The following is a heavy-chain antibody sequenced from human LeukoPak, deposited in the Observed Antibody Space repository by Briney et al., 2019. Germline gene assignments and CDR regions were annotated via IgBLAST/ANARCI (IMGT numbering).Heavy chain of an antibody. CDR3: AKAPPGIAVAGNRVYFQH. V-gene: IGHV3-23*01. D-gene: IGHD6-19*01. Sequence: PGGSVRLSCAAYGFTFRNAWMSWVRQAPGKGLEWVSAISGSGGSTYYADSVKGRFTISRDNSKNTLYLQMNSLRAEDTAVYYCAKAPPGIAVAGNRVYFQHWGQGTLVTVSS. CDR2: ISGSGGST. J-gene: IGHJ1*01. CDR1: GFTFRNAW.